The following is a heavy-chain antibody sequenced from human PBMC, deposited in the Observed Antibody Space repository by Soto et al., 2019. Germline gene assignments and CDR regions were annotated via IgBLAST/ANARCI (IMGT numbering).Heavy chain of an antibody. CDR3: AREGVGGYYGSGRLNWFDP. CDR1: GGTFSSYA. Sequence: QVQLVQSGAEVKKPGSSVKVSCKASGGTFSSYAISWVRQAPGQGLEWMGGIIPIFGTANYAQKFRGRVTITADKSQSTAYMELGSLRAEDTAVYYCAREGVGGYYGSGRLNWFDPWGQGTLVTVSS. CDR2: IIPIFGTA. D-gene: IGHD3-10*01. V-gene: IGHV1-69*06. J-gene: IGHJ5*02.